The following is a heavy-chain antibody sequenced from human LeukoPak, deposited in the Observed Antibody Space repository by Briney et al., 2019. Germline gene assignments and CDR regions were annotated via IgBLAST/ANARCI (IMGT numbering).Heavy chain of an antibody. J-gene: IGHJ4*02. CDR1: GFTFSNCC. CDR2: ISGSGDST. CDR3: AKYGAPGWSGYLDY. V-gene: IGHV3-23*01. D-gene: IGHD4/OR15-4a*01. Sequence: GGSLRLSCAASGFTFSNCCVTWVRQAPGKALEWVSSISGSGDSTYYADSVKGRFTISRDNSKNTLYLQMNSLRVEDTAIYYCAKYGAPGWSGYLDYWGQGTLVTVSS.